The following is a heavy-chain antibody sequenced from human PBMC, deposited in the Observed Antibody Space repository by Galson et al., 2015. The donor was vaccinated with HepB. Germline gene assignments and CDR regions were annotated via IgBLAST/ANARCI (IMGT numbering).Heavy chain of an antibody. V-gene: IGHV3-7*01. CDR1: GFTFSCGW. CDR2: IKQDRSEK. Sequence: SLRLSCATSGFTFSCGWMSWVRQAPGRGLEWVATIKQDRSEKDYVDSVTVRFTISRDNAKNSVNLHMNSLRAEDKAVDYYSTNSPFNYWVQGTLFT. J-gene: IGHJ4*02. D-gene: IGHD2/OR15-2a*01. CDR3: STNSPFNY.